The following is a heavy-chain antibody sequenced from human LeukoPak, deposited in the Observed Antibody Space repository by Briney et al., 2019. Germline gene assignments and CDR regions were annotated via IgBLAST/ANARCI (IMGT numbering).Heavy chain of an antibody. Sequence: ASVKVSCKASGYTFTSYGISWVRQAPGQGLEWMGIINPSGGSPTYAQKFQGRVSMTRDTSTSAVYMELSSLRSEDTAVYYCARDLSTIFGVFTKDSFDIWGQGTMVTVSS. J-gene: IGHJ3*02. CDR1: GYTFTSYG. CDR3: ARDLSTIFGVFTKDSFDI. V-gene: IGHV1-46*01. CDR2: INPSGGSP. D-gene: IGHD3-3*01.